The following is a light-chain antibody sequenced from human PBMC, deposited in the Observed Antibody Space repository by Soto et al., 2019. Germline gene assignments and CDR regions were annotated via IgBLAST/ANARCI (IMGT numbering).Light chain of an antibody. CDR2: SAS. CDR1: QSVSSK. V-gene: IGKV3-15*01. Sequence: EIVMTQSPATLSVSPGEGATLSCRASQSVSSKLAWYQQKPGQAPRLLIYSASTRATGVPARFSGSGSGTEFTLTISSLQSEDLAVYYCQHYNDWSWTFGQVTKVEIK. J-gene: IGKJ1*01. CDR3: QHYNDWSWT.